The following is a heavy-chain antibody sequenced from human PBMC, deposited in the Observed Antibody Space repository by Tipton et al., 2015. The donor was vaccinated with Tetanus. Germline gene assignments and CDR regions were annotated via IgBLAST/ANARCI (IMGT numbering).Heavy chain of an antibody. Sequence: TLSLTCTVSGGSISSSSYYWGWIRQPPGKGLEWIGSIYYSGSTYYNPSLKSRVTISVDTSKNQFSLKLTSVTAADTAVYYCARHIGKDDTAMAPGAFDIWGQGTMVTVSS. CDR2: IYYSGST. CDR3: ARHIGKDDTAMAPGAFDI. J-gene: IGHJ3*02. D-gene: IGHD5-18*01. V-gene: IGHV4-39*01. CDR1: GGSISSSSYY.